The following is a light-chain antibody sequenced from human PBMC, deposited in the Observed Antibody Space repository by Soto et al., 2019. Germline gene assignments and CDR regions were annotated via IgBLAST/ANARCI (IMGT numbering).Light chain of an antibody. CDR3: CSYADTFWV. Sequence: QSVLTQPASVSGSPGQSITISCIGTSSDVGGYKLVSWYQQYPGKAPKLIIYEDTKRPSGVSNRFSGSKSGNTASLTISGLQAEDEADYHCCSYADTFWVFGGGTQLTVL. CDR1: SSDVGGYKL. J-gene: IGLJ3*02. V-gene: IGLV2-23*01. CDR2: EDT.